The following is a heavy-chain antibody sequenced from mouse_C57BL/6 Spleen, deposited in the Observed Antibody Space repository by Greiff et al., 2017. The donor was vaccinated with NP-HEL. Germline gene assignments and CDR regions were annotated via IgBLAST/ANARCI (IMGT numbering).Heavy chain of an antibody. D-gene: IGHD2-3*01. Sequence: QVQLQQSGPELVKPGASVKISCKASGYAFSSSWMNWVKQRPGKGLEWIGRIYPGDGDTNYNGKFKGKATLTADKSSSTAYMQLSSLTSEDSAVYFCERFGLLHAMDYWGQGTSVTVSS. CDR2: IYPGDGDT. CDR1: GYAFSSSW. J-gene: IGHJ4*01. V-gene: IGHV1-82*01. CDR3: ERFGLLHAMDY.